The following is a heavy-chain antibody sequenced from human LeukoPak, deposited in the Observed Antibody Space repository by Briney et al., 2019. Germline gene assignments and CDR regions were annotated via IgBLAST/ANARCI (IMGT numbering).Heavy chain of an antibody. CDR2: ISSSSSYI. D-gene: IGHD5-18*01. J-gene: IGHJ4*02. CDR3: ARSFMDTAMPLDY. V-gene: IGHV3-21*01. Sequence: GGSLRLSCAASGFTFSSYSMNWVRQAPGKGLEWVSSISSSSSYIYYADSVKGRFTISRDNAKNSLYLQMNSLRAEDTAVYYCARSFMDTAMPLDYWGQGTLVTVSS. CDR1: GFTFSSYS.